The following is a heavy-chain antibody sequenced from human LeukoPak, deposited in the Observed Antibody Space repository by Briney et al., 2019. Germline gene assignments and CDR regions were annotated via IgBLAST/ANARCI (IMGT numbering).Heavy chain of an antibody. D-gene: IGHD4-17*01. CDR3: ARDGDYGEGVDY. V-gene: IGHV4-59*01. CDR2: IYYSGST. CDR1: GGSISSYY. Sequence: SETLSLTCTVSGGSISSYYWSWIRQPPGKGLEWIGYIYYSGSTNYNPSLKSRVTISVDTSKNQFSLKLSSVTAADTAVYYCARDGDYGEGVDYWGQGTLVTVSS. J-gene: IGHJ4*02.